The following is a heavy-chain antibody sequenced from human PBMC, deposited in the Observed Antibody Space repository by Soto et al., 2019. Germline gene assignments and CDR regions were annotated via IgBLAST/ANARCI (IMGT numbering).Heavy chain of an antibody. CDR1: GFTFSSYA. J-gene: IGHJ4*02. D-gene: IGHD3-3*01. CDR3: AKASLEVPLGVNRLDY. Sequence: EVQLLESGGGLVQPGGSLRLSCAASGFTFSSYAMSWVRQAPGKGLEWVSAISGSGGSTYYADSVKGRFTISRDNSKSTRYLQMNSLRAENTAVYYCAKASLEVPLGVNRLDYWGQGTLVTVSS. V-gene: IGHV3-23*01. CDR2: ISGSGGST.